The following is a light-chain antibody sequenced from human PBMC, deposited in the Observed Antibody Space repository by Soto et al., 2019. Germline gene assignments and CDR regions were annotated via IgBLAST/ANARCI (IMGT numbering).Light chain of an antibody. CDR2: GNS. Sequence: QSVLTQPPSVSGAPGQRVTISCTGSSSNIGAGYDVHWYQQLPGTAPKLLIYGNSNRPSGVPDRFSGSKSGTSASLAITGLQAEDEADYYCGTWDSSLSAVVFGAGTKLTVL. J-gene: IGLJ1*01. CDR3: GTWDSSLSAVV. CDR1: SSNIGAGYD. V-gene: IGLV1-40*01.